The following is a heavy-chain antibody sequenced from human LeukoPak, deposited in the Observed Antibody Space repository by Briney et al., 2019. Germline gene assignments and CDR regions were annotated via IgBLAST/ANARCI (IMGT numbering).Heavy chain of an antibody. J-gene: IGHJ5*02. CDR2: IIPIFGTA. Sequence: GASVKVSCKASGGTFSSYAISWVRQAPGQGREWMGGIIPIFGTANYAQKFQGRVTITADKSTSTAYMELSSLRSEDTAVYYCAREYCSSTSCYEWGYNWFDPWGQGTLVTVSS. V-gene: IGHV1-69*06. CDR3: AREYCSSTSCYEWGYNWFDP. D-gene: IGHD2-2*01. CDR1: GGTFSSYA.